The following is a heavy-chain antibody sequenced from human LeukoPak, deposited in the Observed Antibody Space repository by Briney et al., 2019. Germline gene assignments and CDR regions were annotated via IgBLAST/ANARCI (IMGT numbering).Heavy chain of an antibody. CDR2: IYTSVST. D-gene: IGHD6-13*01. CDR3: ARDWGTAAGTGWFDP. CDR1: GGSISSYY. Sequence: PSETLSLTCTVSGGSISSYYWSWIRQPAGKGLEWIGRIYTSVSTNYNPSLKSRVTISVDTSKNQFSLKLSSVTAADTAVYYCARDWGTAAGTGWFDPWGQGTLVTVSS. J-gene: IGHJ5*02. V-gene: IGHV4-4*07.